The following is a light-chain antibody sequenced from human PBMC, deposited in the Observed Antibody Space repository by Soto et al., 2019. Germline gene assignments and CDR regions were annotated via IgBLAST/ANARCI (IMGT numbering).Light chain of an antibody. V-gene: IGKV3-11*01. Sequence: IVLTQSPATMSLSPGKRATLSCRASQNISSYLIWYQQKPGQAPRLLIYDVSNRATGIPARFSGSGSGTDFTLTISSLQPEDFASYSCLQSYTTPITFGPGTKVAIK. CDR1: QNISSY. J-gene: IGKJ3*01. CDR2: DVS. CDR3: LQSYTTPIT.